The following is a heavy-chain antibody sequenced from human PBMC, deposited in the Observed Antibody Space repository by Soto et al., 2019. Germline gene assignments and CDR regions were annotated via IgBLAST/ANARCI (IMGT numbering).Heavy chain of an antibody. CDR3: AKDQEWFGELLLLWGGMDV. V-gene: IGHV3-23*01. J-gene: IGHJ6*02. CDR1: GFTFSSYA. D-gene: IGHD3-10*01. Sequence: EVQLLESGGGLVQPGGSLRLSCAASGFTFSSYAMSWVRQAPGKGLEWVSAISGSGGSTYYADSVKGRFTISRDNSKNTLYLQMNSLRAEDTAVYYCAKDQEWFGELLLLWGGMDVWGQGTTVTVSS. CDR2: ISGSGGST.